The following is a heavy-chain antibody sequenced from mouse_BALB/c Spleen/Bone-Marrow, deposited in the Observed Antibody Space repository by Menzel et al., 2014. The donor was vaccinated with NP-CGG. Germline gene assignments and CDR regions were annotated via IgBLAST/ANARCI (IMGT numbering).Heavy chain of an antibody. J-gene: IGHJ3*01. Sequence: VQLQQSGAELVKPGASVKLSYTASGFNIKDTYIHWVKQRPEQGLEWIGGIDPANGNTKYDPKFQGKATITADTSSNTAYLQLSSLTSEDTAVYYCASDYGRTAWFAYWGQGTLVTVSA. CDR2: IDPANGNT. V-gene: IGHV14-3*02. D-gene: IGHD1-1*01. CDR1: GFNIKDTY. CDR3: ASDYGRTAWFAY.